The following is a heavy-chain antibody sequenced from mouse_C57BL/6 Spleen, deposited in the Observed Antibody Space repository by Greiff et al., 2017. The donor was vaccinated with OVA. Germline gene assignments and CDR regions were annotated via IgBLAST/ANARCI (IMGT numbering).Heavy chain of an antibody. CDR1: GYTFTNYW. CDR3: ARERDYDYDGYYAMDY. CDR2: IYPGGGYT. J-gene: IGHJ4*01. V-gene: IGHV1-63*01. Sequence: VQVVESGAELVRPGTSVKMSCKASGYTFTNYWIGWAKQRPGHGLEWIGDIYPGGGYTNYNEKFKGKATLTADKSSSTAYMQFSSLTSEDSAIYYCARERDYDYDGYYAMDYWGQGTSVTVSS. D-gene: IGHD2-4*01.